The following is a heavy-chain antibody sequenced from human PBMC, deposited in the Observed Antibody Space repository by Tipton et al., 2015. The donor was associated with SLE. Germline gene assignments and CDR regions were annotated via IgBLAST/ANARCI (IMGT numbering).Heavy chain of an antibody. Sequence: TLSLTCAVSGYSLYSGYYWGWIRQPPGKGLEWIGSVHHSGSTYYNPFLKSRVTISVDTSKNQFALKLSSVTAADTAVYYCASDQLGIKFDYWGQGTLVTVSS. J-gene: IGHJ4*02. V-gene: IGHV4-38-2*01. CDR2: VHHSGST. CDR1: GYSLYSGYY. CDR3: ASDQLGIKFDY. D-gene: IGHD7-27*01.